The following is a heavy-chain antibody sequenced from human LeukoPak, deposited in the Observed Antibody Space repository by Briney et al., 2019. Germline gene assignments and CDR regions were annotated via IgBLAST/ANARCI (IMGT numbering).Heavy chain of an antibody. D-gene: IGHD5-12*01. J-gene: IGHJ6*02. Sequence: GGSLRLSCAASGFIFSDYYMSWIRQAPGKGLEYVSYISSSGSTLDYGDSVKGRFTISRDNAKNSLYLQMNSLRAEDTAIYYCARDREAKARIGGMDVWGQGTTVIVSS. CDR1: GFIFSDYY. CDR2: ISSSGSTL. V-gene: IGHV3-11*04. CDR3: ARDREAKARIGGMDV.